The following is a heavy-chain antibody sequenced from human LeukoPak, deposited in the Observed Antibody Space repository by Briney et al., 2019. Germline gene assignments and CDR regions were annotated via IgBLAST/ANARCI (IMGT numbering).Heavy chain of an antibody. D-gene: IGHD3-10*01. V-gene: IGHV3-11*01. J-gene: IGHJ5*02. CDR2: ISSSGSTI. Sequence: GGSLRLSCAASGFTFSDYYMSWIRQAPGKGLEWVSYISSSGSTIYYADSVKGRFTISRDNAKNSLYLQMNSLRAEDTAVYYCARGQKRLNYYGSGSFELFDPWGQGTLVTVSS. CDR3: ARGQKRLNYYGSGSFELFDP. CDR1: GFTFSDYY.